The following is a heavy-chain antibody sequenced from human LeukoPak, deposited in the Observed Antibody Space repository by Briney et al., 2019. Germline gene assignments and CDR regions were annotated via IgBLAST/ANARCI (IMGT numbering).Heavy chain of an antibody. Sequence: PGGSLRLSCAASGFTFSSYVMSWVRQAPGKGLDWVSAISGSGATTYYADSVNGRFTISRDNSKTPLYLHMNSMSAEDTAVYYCAKRVTGTTFYWGQGTLGTVSS. CDR2: ISGSGATT. V-gene: IGHV3-23*01. J-gene: IGHJ4*02. D-gene: IGHD1-20*01. CDR3: AKRVTGTTFY. CDR1: GFTFSSYV.